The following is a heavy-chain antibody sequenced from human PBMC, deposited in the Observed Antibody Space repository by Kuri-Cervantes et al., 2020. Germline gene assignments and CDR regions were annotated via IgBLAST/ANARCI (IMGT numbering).Heavy chain of an antibody. CDR1: GGSFSGYY. J-gene: IGHJ6*02. D-gene: IGHD4-17*01. CDR3: AKDVYGDYDYYYYGMDV. Sequence: GSLRLSCAVYGGSFSGYYWSWIRQPPGKGLEWIGEINHSGSTNYNPSLKSRVTISVDTSKNQFSLKLSSVTAADTAVYYCAKDVYGDYDYYYYGMDVWGQGTTVTVSS. V-gene: IGHV4-34*01. CDR2: INHSGST.